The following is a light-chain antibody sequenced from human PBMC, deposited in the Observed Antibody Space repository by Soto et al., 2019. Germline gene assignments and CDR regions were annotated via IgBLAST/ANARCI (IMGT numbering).Light chain of an antibody. CDR1: QSVSSSN. CDR3: QQYKNWPPIT. CDR2: GAS. J-gene: IGKJ5*01. Sequence: EILLTQSPVTLSLSPGERATLSCMASQSVSSSNLAWYQQKPGQAPRLLIYGASTRATGIPARFSGSGSGTEFTLTISSLQSEDFAVYYCQQYKNWPPITFGQGTRLEIK. V-gene: IGKV3-15*01.